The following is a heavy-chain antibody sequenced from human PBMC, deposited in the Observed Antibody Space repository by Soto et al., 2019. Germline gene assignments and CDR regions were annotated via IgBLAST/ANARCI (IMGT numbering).Heavy chain of an antibody. Sequence: QVQLQESGPGLVKPSETLSLTCTVSGGSISSYYWSWIRQPPGKGLEWIGYIYYSGSTNYNPSLTRRVTISVATSKNQFSLKLSSVTAADTAVYYCARGRDYGLDWYFDLWGRGTLVTVSS. CDR2: IYYSGST. CDR1: GGSISSYY. V-gene: IGHV4-59*01. D-gene: IGHD4-17*01. J-gene: IGHJ2*01. CDR3: ARGRDYGLDWYFDL.